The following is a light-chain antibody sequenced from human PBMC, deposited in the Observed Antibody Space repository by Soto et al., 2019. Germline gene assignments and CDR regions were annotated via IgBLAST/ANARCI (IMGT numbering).Light chain of an antibody. CDR3: QQYGSSGT. V-gene: IGKV3-20*01. J-gene: IGKJ1*01. CDR1: QSVSNNY. CDR2: GAS. Sequence: EIVLTQSPGTLSLSPVERATLSFMASQSVSNNYLAWYQQKPGQAPRLLIYGASNRATGTPDRFSGSGSGTDFTLTISRLEPEDFAVYYCQQYGSSGTFGQGTKVDIK.